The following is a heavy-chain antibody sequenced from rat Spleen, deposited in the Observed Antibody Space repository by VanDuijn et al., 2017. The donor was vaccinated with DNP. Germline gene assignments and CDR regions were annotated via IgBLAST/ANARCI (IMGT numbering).Heavy chain of an antibody. J-gene: IGHJ2*01. CDR2: IRYDGGTT. CDR1: GFTFSDYY. D-gene: IGHD4-3*01. Sequence: EVQLVESGGGLAQPGRSLKLFCAASGFTFSDYYMAWIRQAPTKGLEWVAYIRYDGGTTKYGDSVKGRFTISRDNAKNTLYLQMNSLRSEDMATYYCARWNSGHFDYWGQGVMVPVSS. V-gene: IGHV5-22*01. CDR3: ARWNSGHFDY.